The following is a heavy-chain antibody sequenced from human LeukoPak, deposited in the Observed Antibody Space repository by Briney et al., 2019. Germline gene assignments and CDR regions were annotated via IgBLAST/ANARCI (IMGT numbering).Heavy chain of an antibody. D-gene: IGHD5-18*01. CDR2: IKSKTDGGTT. V-gene: IGHV3-15*01. J-gene: IGHJ6*04. CDR1: GFTFSNAW. CDR3: STIYSSYGMDV. Sequence: GGSLRLSCAASGFTFSNAWMSWVRQAPGKGLEWVGRIKSKTDGGTTDYAAPVKGRFTISRDDSKNTLYLQMNSLKTEDTAVYYCSTIYSSYGMDVWGKGTTVTVSS.